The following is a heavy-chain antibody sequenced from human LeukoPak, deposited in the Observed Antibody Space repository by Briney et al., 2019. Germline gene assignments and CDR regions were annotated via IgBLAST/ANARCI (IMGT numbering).Heavy chain of an antibody. J-gene: IGHJ6*03. D-gene: IGHD4-17*01. V-gene: IGHV3-21*01. CDR3: ARAPTVTQNNYYYYMDV. CDR1: GFTFSSYS. CDR2: ISSSSSYI. Sequence: GGSLGLSCAASGFTFSSYSMNWVRQAPGKGLEWVSSISSSSSYIYYADSVKGRFTISRDNAKNSLYLQMNSLRAEDTAVYYCARAPTVTQNNYYYYMDVWGKGTTVTVSS.